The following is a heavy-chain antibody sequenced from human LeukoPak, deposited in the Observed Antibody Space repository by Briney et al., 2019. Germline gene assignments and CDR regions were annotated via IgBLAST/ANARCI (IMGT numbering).Heavy chain of an antibody. Sequence: GASVKVSCKASGYNFTSYDINWVRQATGQGLEWMGWMNPNSGNTGYAQKFQGRVTMTRNTSISTAYMELSSLRSEDTAVYYCAAKTDITIFYYMDVWGKGTTVTVSS. CDR1: GYNFTSYD. CDR3: AAKTDITIFYYMDV. D-gene: IGHD3-3*01. V-gene: IGHV1-8*01. J-gene: IGHJ6*03. CDR2: MNPNSGNT.